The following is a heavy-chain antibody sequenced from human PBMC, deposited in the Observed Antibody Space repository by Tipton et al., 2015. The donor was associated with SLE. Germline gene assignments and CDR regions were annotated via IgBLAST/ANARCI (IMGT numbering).Heavy chain of an antibody. D-gene: IGHD2-8*01. CDR3: AREGYCTNGVCSYAFDI. V-gene: IGHV4-59*01. CDR2: IYYSGST. J-gene: IGHJ3*02. Sequence: LRLSCTVSGGSISSYYWSWIRQPPGKGLEWIGYIYYSGSTNYNPSLKSRVTISVDTSKNQFSLKLSSVTAADTAVYYCAREGYCTNGVCSYAFDIWGQGTMVTVSS. CDR1: GGSISSYY.